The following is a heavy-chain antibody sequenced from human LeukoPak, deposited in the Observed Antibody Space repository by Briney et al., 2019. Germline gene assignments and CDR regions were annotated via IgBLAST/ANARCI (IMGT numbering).Heavy chain of an antibody. D-gene: IGHD1-26*01. J-gene: IGHJ4*02. CDR2: ISSSSTSI. CDR1: GFTFTSYS. V-gene: IGHV3-21*01. CDR3: AAKTSGSYPFDY. Sequence: GGSLRLSCAASGFTFTSYSMNWVRQAPGKGLEWVSSISSSSTSIYYADSVKGRFTISRDNAKNSLYLQMNSLRAEDTAVYYCAAKTSGSYPFDYWGQGTLVTVS.